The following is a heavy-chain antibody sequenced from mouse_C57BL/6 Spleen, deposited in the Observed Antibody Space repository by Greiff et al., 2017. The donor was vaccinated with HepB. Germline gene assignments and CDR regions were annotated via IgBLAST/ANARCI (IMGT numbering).Heavy chain of an antibody. Sequence: QVQLQQSGAELVRPGASVKLSCKASGYTFTDYYINWVKQRPGQGLEWIARIYPGSGNTYYNEKFKGKATLTAEKSSSTAYMQLSSLTSEDSAVYFCANGLTYYYAMDYWGQGTSVTVSS. CDR1: GYTFTDYY. CDR3: ANGLTYYYAMDY. V-gene: IGHV1-76*01. CDR2: IYPGSGNT. J-gene: IGHJ4*01. D-gene: IGHD3-1*01.